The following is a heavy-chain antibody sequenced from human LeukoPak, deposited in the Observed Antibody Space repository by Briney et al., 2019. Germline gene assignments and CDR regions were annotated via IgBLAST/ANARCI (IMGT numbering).Heavy chain of an antibody. V-gene: IGHV3-30-3*01. J-gene: IGHJ4*02. D-gene: IGHD3-22*01. CDR1: GLTFSSYA. Sequence: PGGSLRLSCAASGLTFSSYAMHWVRQAPGKGLEWVAVISYDGSNKYYADSVKGRFTISRDNSKNTLYLQMNSLRAEDTAVYYCARDPYYYDSSGYYDYWGQGTLVTVSS. CDR3: ARDPYYYDSSGYYDY. CDR2: ISYDGSNK.